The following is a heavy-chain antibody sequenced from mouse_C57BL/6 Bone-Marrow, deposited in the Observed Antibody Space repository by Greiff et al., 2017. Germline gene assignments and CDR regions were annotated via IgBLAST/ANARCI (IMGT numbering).Heavy chain of an antibody. CDR1: GYTFTSYG. CDR3: ARLRLRRSWYFDV. CDR2: IYPRSGNT. J-gene: IGHJ1*03. Sequence: VQRVESGAELARPGASVKLSCKASGYTFTSYGISWVKQRTGQGLAWIGEIYPRSGNTYYNEKFTGKATLTADKSSSTAYMELRSLTSEDSAVYFCARLRLRRSWYFDVWGTGTTVTVAS. D-gene: IGHD2-4*01. V-gene: IGHV1-81*01.